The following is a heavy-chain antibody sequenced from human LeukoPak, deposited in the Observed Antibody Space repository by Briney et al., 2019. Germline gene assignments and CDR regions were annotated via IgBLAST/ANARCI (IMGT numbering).Heavy chain of an antibody. V-gene: IGHV4-59*08. Sequence: PSETLSLTCTVSGDSISSYYWSWIRQPPGKGLEWIGYIYYSGSTNYNPSLKSRVTISVDTSKNQFSLKLSSVTAADTAVYYCASHSNYYYYYYYYMDVWGKGTTVTVSS. CDR1: GDSISSYY. J-gene: IGHJ6*03. CDR3: ASHSNYYYYYYYYMDV. CDR2: IYYSGST. D-gene: IGHD4-11*01.